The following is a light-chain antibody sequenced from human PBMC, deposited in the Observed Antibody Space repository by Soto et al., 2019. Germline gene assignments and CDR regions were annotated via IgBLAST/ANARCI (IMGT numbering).Light chain of an antibody. Sequence: QSVLTQPPSVSGAPGQRVTISCTGSSSNIGAGYDVHWYQQLPGTAPKLLIYGNSNRPSGVPDRFSGSKSGTSASLAITGVQAEDGAGYYCQSYDSSLSGSVFGGGTKVTVL. J-gene: IGLJ2*01. CDR2: GNS. CDR3: QSYDSSLSGSV. V-gene: IGLV1-40*01. CDR1: SSNIGAGYD.